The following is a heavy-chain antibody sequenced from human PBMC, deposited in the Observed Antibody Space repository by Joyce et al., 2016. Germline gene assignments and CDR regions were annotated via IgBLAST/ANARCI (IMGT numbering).Heavy chain of an antibody. J-gene: IGHJ4*02. CDR1: GFTFSRNA. D-gene: IGHD3-22*01. CDR2: ISYDGIHK. CDR3: ASTFDTTGYYSGY. V-gene: IGHV3-30*04. Sequence: QVQLVESGGGVVQPGRSLRLSCAASGFTFSRNALHWVRQAPGKGLEWVAVISYDGIHKYYADSVKSLFTISRDNSKNTLYLQMHSLRAEDTAVYYCASTFDTTGYYSGYWGQGTLVSVSS.